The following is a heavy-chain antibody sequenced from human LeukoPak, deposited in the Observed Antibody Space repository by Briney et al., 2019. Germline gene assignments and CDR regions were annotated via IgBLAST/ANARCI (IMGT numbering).Heavy chain of an antibody. V-gene: IGHV1-2*02. Sequence: GASVKVSCKASGYTFTGYYMHWVRQAPGQGLEWMGWINPNSGGTNYAQKFQGRVTMTRDTSISTAYMELSRLRSDDTAVYYCAREATLSQQLPKGPRYYMDVWGKGTTVTVSS. J-gene: IGHJ6*03. CDR2: INPNSGGT. D-gene: IGHD6-13*01. CDR1: GYTFTGYY. CDR3: AREATLSQQLPKGPRYYMDV.